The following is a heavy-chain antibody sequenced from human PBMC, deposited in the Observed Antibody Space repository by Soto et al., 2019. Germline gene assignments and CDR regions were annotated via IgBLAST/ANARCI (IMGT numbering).Heavy chain of an antibody. D-gene: IGHD6-6*01. CDR1: GGSVSSGSYY. CDR3: ATQRSSRRFDY. CDR2: IYYGGST. Sequence: SETLSLTCTVSGGSVSSGSYYWSWIRQPPGKGLEWIGYIYYGGSTNYNPSLKSRVTISVDTSKNQISQKLTSVTAADTAVYYCATQRSSRRFDYWGQGTLVTVSS. J-gene: IGHJ4*02. V-gene: IGHV4-61*01.